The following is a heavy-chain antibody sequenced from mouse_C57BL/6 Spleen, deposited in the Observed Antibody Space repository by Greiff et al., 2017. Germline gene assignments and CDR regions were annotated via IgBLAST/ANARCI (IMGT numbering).Heavy chain of an antibody. CDR1: EYEFPSHD. CDR2: INRDGGRT. Sequence: EVHLVESGGGLVQPGASLKLSCESNEYEFPSHDMSWVRKTPEKRLELVAAINRDGGRTYYPATMEKRFIISRDTPKKTLYLQMSSLRSEDTALYYCAGHYSNYGWFAYWGQGTLVTVS. D-gene: IGHD2-5*01. J-gene: IGHJ3*01. V-gene: IGHV5-2*01. CDR3: AGHYSNYGWFAY.